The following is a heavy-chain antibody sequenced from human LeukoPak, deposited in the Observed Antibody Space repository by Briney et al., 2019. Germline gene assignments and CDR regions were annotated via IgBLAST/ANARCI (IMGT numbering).Heavy chain of an antibody. D-gene: IGHD3-3*01. CDR3: ASGYGVLRFLEWLTGYFDY. V-gene: IGHV4-39*01. Sequence: SETLSLTCTVSGGSTSGSGYYWGWIRQPPGKDLEWIGSIYYSGSTYYNPSLKSRVTISVDTSKNQFSLKLSSVTAADTAVYYCASGYGVLRFLEWLTGYFDYWGQGTLVTVSS. CDR1: GGSTSGSGYY. CDR2: IYYSGST. J-gene: IGHJ4*02.